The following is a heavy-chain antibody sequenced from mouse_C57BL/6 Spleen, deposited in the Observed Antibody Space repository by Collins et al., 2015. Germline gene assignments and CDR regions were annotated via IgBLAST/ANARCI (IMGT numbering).Heavy chain of an antibody. Sequence: QVTLKESGPGILQSSQTLSLTCSFSGFSLSTSGMGVSWIRQPSGKGLEWLAHIYWDDDKRYNPSLKSRLTISKDTSRNQVFLKITSVDTADTATYYCARRELARDYFDYWGQGTTLTVSS. J-gene: IGHJ2*01. CDR3: ARRELARDYFDY. CDR2: IYWDDDK. D-gene: IGHD4-1*01. V-gene: IGHV8-12*01. CDR1: GFSLSTSGMG.